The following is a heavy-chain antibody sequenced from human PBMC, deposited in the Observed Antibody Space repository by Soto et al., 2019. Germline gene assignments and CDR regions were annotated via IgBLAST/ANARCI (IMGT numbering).Heavy chain of an antibody. CDR2: IYWDDDK. D-gene: IGHD3-22*01. V-gene: IGHV2-5*02. J-gene: IGHJ1*01. CDR1: GFSLSTSGVG. Sequence: QITLKESGPTLVKPTQTLTLTCTFSGFSLSTSGVGVGWIRQPPVKALEWLALIYWDDDKRYSPSLKSRLTITKDTSKNQVVLTMTNMDPVDTATYYCAHKAYYYDSSGERAEYFQHWGRGTLVTVSS. CDR3: AHKAYYYDSSGERAEYFQH.